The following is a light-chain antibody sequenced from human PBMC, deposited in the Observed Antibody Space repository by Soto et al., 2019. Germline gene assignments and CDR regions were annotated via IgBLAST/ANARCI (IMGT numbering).Light chain of an antibody. CDR2: GAS. CDR1: QTLSSTH. CDR3: QQYDSSPRT. J-gene: IGKJ2*01. V-gene: IGKV3-20*01. Sequence: IVLPQSPGTLSLSPGERATLSCRASQTLSSTHLAWYQQKPGQPPRLFIYGASSRATGIPDRFSGSGSGTDFTLTISRLEPEDFAVYYCQQYDSSPRTFGQGTKVDIK.